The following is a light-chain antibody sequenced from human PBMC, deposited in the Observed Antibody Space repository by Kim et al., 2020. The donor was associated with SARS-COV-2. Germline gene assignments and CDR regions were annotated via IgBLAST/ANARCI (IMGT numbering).Light chain of an antibody. J-gene: IGLJ2*01. Sequence: SALTQPRSVSGSPGQSVTISCTGTSSDVGGYNYVSWYQQHPGKAPKLMIYDVSKRPSGVPDRFSGSKSGNTASLTISGLQAEDEADYYCCSYAGSYLVVFGGGTQMTVL. V-gene: IGLV2-11*01. CDR1: SSDVGGYNY. CDR3: CSYAGSYLVV. CDR2: DVS.